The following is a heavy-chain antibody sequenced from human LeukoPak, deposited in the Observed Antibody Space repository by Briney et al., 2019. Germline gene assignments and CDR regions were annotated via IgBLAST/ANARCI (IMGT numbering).Heavy chain of an antibody. CDR3: ARASGLRSFTLIS. D-gene: IGHD3-3*01. CDR1: GFTFSDYA. Sequence: PGGSLRLSCAASGFTFSDYAMNWVRQAPGKGLEWISRISDGTAGTYYADSVKGRFTISRDNSKSTLYLQMNGLRVEDTAVYYCARASGLRSFTLISWGLGTLVTVSS. V-gene: IGHV3-23*01. CDR2: ISDGTAGT. J-gene: IGHJ5*02.